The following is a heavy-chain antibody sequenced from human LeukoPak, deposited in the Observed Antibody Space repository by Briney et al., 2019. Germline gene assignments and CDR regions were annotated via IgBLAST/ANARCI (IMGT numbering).Heavy chain of an antibody. CDR3: AREGSGWAYYYYGMDV. Sequence: GASVKVSCKASGYSFITYYMHWVRQAPGQGLEWMGWINPNSGGTNYAQKFQGWVTMTRDTSISTAYMELSRLRSDDTAVYYCAREGSGWAYYYYGMDVWGQGTTVTVSS. CDR2: INPNSGGT. D-gene: IGHD6-19*01. J-gene: IGHJ6*02. CDR1: GYSFITYY. V-gene: IGHV1-2*04.